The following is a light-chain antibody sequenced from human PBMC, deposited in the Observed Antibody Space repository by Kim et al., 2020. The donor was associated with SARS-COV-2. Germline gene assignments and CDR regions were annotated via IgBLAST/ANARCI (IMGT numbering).Light chain of an antibody. J-gene: IGLJ3*02. Sequence: AGQSITLSCTGTISDIGNYNLVSWYQQYPGKAPKLIFYEVTKRPAGISDRFSGSKSVNAATLTISGLQTDDEADYHCGSYAGGWVFGGGTQLTVL. CDR3: GSYAGGWV. V-gene: IGLV2-23*02. CDR1: ISDIGNYNL. CDR2: EVT.